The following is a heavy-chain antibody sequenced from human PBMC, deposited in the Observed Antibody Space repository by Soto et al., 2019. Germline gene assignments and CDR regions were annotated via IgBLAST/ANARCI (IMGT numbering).Heavy chain of an antibody. V-gene: IGHV4-31*03. CDR1: GGSISSGGYY. CDR3: ARDDVDTAMAIDY. CDR2: IYYSGST. J-gene: IGHJ4*02. Sequence: SETLSLTCTVSGGSISSGGYYWSWIRQHPGKGLEWIGYIYYSGSTYYNPSLKSRVTISVDTSKNQFSLKLSSVTAADTAVYYCARDDVDTAMAIDYWGQGTLVTVSS. D-gene: IGHD5-18*01.